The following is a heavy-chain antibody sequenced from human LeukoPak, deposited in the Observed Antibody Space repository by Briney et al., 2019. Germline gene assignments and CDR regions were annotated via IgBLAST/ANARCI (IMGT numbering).Heavy chain of an antibody. D-gene: IGHD6-13*01. CDR1: GFTFSSYE. V-gene: IGHV3-48*03. Sequence: GGSLRPSCAASGFTFSSYEMNWVRQAPGKGLEWVSYISSSGSTIYYADSVKGRFTISRDNAKNSLYLQMNSLRAEDTAVYYCASTGIAAPSDYWGQGTLVTVSS. CDR3: ASTGIAAPSDY. J-gene: IGHJ4*02. CDR2: ISSSGSTI.